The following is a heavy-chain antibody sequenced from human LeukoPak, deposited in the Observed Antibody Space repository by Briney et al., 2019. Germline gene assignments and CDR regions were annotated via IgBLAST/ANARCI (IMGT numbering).Heavy chain of an antibody. Sequence: SQTLSLTCAISGDSVSSNSAAWNWIRQSPSRGLEWLGRTYYRSKWYNDYAVSVKSRITINPDTSKNQFSLQLNSVTPEDTAVYYCASSPGYYDSSGYYWGWGQGTLVTVSS. CDR3: ASSPGYYDSSGYYWG. J-gene: IGHJ4*02. CDR1: GDSVSSNSAA. CDR2: TYYRSKWYN. V-gene: IGHV6-1*01. D-gene: IGHD3-22*01.